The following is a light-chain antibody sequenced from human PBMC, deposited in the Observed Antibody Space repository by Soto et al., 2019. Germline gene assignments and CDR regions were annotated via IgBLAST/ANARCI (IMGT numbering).Light chain of an antibody. CDR3: CSYAGSGSYV. Sequence: QSVLTQPASVSGSPGQSITISCTGTSIGLGRYNLVSRYQHHPGKAPKLMIYEGSKRPSGVSNRFSGSKSGNTASLTISGLQAEDEADYSCCSYAGSGSYVFGTGTKVTVL. CDR1: SIGLGRYNL. J-gene: IGLJ1*01. CDR2: EGS. V-gene: IGLV2-23*01.